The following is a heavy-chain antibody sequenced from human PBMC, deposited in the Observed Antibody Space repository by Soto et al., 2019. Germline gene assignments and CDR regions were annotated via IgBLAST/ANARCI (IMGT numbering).Heavy chain of an antibody. J-gene: IGHJ6*02. V-gene: IGHV1-45*02. D-gene: IGHD5-18*01. CDR3: ANLAATGVDTAMATGNYGMDV. Sequence: GASVKVSCKASGYTFTYRYLHWVRPAPGQALEWMGWITPFNGNTNYAQKFQDRVTITRDRSMSTAYMELSSLRSEDTAMYYCANLAATGVDTAMATGNYGMDVWGQGTTVTVSS. CDR2: ITPFNGNT. CDR1: GYTFTYRY.